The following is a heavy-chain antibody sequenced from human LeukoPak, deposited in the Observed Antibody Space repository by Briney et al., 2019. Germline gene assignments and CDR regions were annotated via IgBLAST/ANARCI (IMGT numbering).Heavy chain of an antibody. CDR3: ARVPRSYYYYYYMDV. Sequence: PSETLSLTCTVSGGSISGYHWSWVRQPPGKGLEWLGYIYYSGSSNYNPSLKSRVTMSADTSKNQFSLKLSSVTAADTAVYYCARVPRSYYYYYYMDVWGKGTTVTVSS. J-gene: IGHJ6*03. CDR1: GGSISGYH. CDR2: IYYSGSS. V-gene: IGHV4-59*01.